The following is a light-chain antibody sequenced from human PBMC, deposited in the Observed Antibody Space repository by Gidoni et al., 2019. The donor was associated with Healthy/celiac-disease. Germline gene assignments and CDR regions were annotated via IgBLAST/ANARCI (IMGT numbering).Light chain of an antibody. Sequence: DIQMTQSPSSLSASVGDRVTITCRASQSISSYLNWYQQKPGKAPKLLIYAAYSLQSGVPSRFSGSGSGTDFTLTISSLQPEDFATYYCQQSYSTQWTFXXXTKVEIK. CDR2: AAY. CDR1: QSISSY. J-gene: IGKJ1*01. V-gene: IGKV1-39*01. CDR3: QQSYSTQWT.